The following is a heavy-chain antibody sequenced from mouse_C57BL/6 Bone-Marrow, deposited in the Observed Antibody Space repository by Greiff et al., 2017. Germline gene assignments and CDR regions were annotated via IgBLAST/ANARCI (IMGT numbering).Heavy chain of an antibody. J-gene: IGHJ1*03. D-gene: IGHD2-3*01. CDR2: IYPGSGST. CDR3: ARVRDGYYGYFDV. CDR1: GYTFTRYW. V-gene: IGHV1-55*01. Sequence: QVQLKQPGAELVKPGASVKMSCKASGYTFTRYWITWVKQRPGQGLEWIGDIYPGSGSTNYNEKFKSKATLTVDTSSSTAYMQLSSLTSEDSAVYYCARVRDGYYGYFDVWGTGTTVTVSS.